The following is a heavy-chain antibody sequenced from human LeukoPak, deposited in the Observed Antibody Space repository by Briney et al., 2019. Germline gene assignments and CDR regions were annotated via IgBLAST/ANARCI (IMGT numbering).Heavy chain of an antibody. V-gene: IGHV1-18*01. CDR1: GYTFTSYG. D-gene: IGHD5-12*01. Sequence: GASVKVSCKASGYTFTSYGISWVRQAPGQGLEWMGWISAYNGNTNYAQKLQGRVTMTTDTSTSTAYMELRSLRSDDTAVYYCARDVGTGQSGGYLLKLWGQGTLVTVSS. CDR2: ISAYNGNT. J-gene: IGHJ4*02. CDR3: ARDVGTGQSGGYLLKL.